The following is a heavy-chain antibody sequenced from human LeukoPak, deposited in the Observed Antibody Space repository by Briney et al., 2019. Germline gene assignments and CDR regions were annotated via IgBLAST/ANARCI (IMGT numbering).Heavy chain of an antibody. V-gene: IGHV4-59*01. CDR2: IYYSGST. CDR1: GGSISSYH. CDR3: ARAGYDFPDAFDI. D-gene: IGHD5-12*01. Sequence: SSETLSLTCTVSGGSISSYHWSWIRQPPGKGLEWIGYIYYSGSTNYNPSLKSRVTISVDTSKNQFSLKLSSVTAADTAVYYCARAGYDFPDAFDIWGQGTMVTVSS. J-gene: IGHJ3*02.